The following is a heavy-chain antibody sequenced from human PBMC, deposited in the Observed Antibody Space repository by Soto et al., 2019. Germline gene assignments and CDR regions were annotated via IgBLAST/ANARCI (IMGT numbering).Heavy chain of an antibody. D-gene: IGHD3-16*01. CDR3: ARSRGFATRFASFDL. V-gene: IGHV1-69*02. Sequence: QVQLVQSGAEFKKPGSSVKLSCRASGGTFRSYTLNWVRQAPGQGLLWMGKIVPLVDIANYEQKLQGRVTITADNSTYTVSMELNSLISEDTAAYYCARSRGFATRFASFDLWGQGTRVTVSS. J-gene: IGHJ4*02. CDR2: IVPLVDIA. CDR1: GGTFRSYT.